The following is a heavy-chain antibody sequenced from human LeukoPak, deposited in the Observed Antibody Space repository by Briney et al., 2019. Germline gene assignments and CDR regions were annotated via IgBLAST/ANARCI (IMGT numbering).Heavy chain of an antibody. V-gene: IGHV3-48*03. CDR1: GFTLCSYE. CDR2: ISSSGSTI. CDR3: AELGITMIGGV. J-gene: IGHJ6*04. Sequence: PGGPLRLSCAASGFTLCSYEMNWVRQAPGEGLEWVSYISSSGSTIYYADSVKGRFTISRDNAKNSLHLQMNSLRAEDTAVYYCAELGITMIGGVWGKGTTVTISS. D-gene: IGHD3-10*02.